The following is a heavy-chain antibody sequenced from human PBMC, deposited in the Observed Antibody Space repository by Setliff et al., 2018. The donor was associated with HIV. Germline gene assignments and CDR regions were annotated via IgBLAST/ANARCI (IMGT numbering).Heavy chain of an antibody. Sequence: LSLTCAVYGGSFSGYYWGWIRQPPGKGLEYIGSIYYSGSTYYNPSLKSRVTISVDTSKNQFSLNLSSVTAADTAVYYCARVDCSGTSCYRDSYYYMYVWGKGTTVTVSS. CDR3: ARVDCSGTSCYRDSYYYMYV. J-gene: IGHJ6*03. D-gene: IGHD2-2*01. CDR2: IYYSGST. V-gene: IGHV4-34*01. CDR1: GGSFSGYY.